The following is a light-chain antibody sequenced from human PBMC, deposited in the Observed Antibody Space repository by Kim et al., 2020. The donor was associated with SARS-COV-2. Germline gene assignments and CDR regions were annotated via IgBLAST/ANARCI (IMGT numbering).Light chain of an antibody. V-gene: IGLV4-69*01. Sequence: QLVLTQSPSASASLGATVKLTCTLSSGHSSNAIAWHQQQPEKGPRYLMKVNSDGSHSKGDGIPDRFSGSSSGGERYLTISGLQSEDEADYFCQTWGSGIRVFGGGTKLTVL. CDR3: QTWGSGIRV. J-gene: IGLJ3*02. CDR1: SGHSSNA. CDR2: VNSDGSH.